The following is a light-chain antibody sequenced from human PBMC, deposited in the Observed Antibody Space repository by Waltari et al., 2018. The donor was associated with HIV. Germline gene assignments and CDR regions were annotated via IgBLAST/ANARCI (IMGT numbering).Light chain of an antibody. CDR2: DCS. Sequence: QSALTQPASVSGSPGQSIAISCTGTSSDVGGYNYVSWYQHHPGKVPKLMIFDCSNRPSGVSHRFSGSKSGNTASLTISGLQAEDEADYYCSSYTSSSTYVFGTGTKVTVL. V-gene: IGLV2-14*03. CDR3: SSYTSSSTYV. J-gene: IGLJ1*01. CDR1: SSDVGGYNY.